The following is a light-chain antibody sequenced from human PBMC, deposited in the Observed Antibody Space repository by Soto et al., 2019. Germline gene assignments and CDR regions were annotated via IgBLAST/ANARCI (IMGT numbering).Light chain of an antibody. CDR2: DVT. J-gene: IGLJ2*01. CDR1: SSDIGGYDY. CDR3: SSYAGSRTLV. Sequence: QSALTQPASMSGSPGQSVTISCTGTSSDIGGYDYVSWYQQHPGKAPKLMIYDVTNRPLGFSNRFSGSKSGNTASLTISGLQAEDEADYYCSSYAGSRTLVFGGGTKVTVL. V-gene: IGLV2-14*01.